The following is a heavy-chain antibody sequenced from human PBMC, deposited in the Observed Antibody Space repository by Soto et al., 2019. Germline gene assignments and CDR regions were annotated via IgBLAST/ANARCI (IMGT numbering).Heavy chain of an antibody. J-gene: IGHJ4*02. Sequence: ASETLSLTCNVSGGSVSSVKYFWSWIRQPPGKGLEWIAYIYNNGNTNYNPSLKSRATISVDTSENQCSLKLTSVTAADSAVYFCARTVMPVGNLAAFDHWGQGVLVTVSS. CDR2: IYNNGNT. D-gene: IGHD7-27*01. V-gene: IGHV4-61*01. CDR1: GGSVSSVKYF. CDR3: ARTVMPVGNLAAFDH.